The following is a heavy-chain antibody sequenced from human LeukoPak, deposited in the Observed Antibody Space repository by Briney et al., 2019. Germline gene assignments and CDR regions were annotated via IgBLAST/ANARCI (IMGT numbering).Heavy chain of an antibody. CDR1: GGSISSYY. CDR3: ARQGVITPSNAFDI. CDR2: IYYSGST. J-gene: IGHJ3*02. D-gene: IGHD3-22*01. Sequence: TSETLSLTCTVSGGSISSYYWSWIRQPPGRGLEWIGYIYYSGSTNYNPSLKSRVTISVDTSKDQFSLKLSSVTAADTAVYYCARQGVITPSNAFDIWGQGTMVTVSS. V-gene: IGHV4-59*08.